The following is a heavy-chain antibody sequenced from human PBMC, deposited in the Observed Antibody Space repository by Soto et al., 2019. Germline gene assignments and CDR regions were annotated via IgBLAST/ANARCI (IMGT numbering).Heavy chain of an antibody. CDR2: ISYDGSNK. D-gene: IGHD1-26*01. CDR1: GFTFSSYG. V-gene: IGHV3-30*18. J-gene: IGHJ4*02. CDR3: AKDNRDSGSYYYFDY. Sequence: GGSLRLSCAASGFTFSSYGMHWVRQAPGKGLEWVAVISYDGSNKYYADSVKGRFTISRDNSKNTLYLQMNSLRAEDTAVYYCAKDNRDSGSYYYFDYWGQGTLVTVSS.